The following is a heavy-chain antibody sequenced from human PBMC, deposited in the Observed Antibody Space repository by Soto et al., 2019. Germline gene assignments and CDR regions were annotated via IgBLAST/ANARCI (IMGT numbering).Heavy chain of an antibody. CDR2: VYYTGSTST. J-gene: IGHJ4*02. Sequence: PSETLSLTCSVSGASINNYYWSWIRQPPGKGLEWIGYVYYTGSTSTKYNPSLQSRVAMSVDSSKNQFSLKLTSITAADTAIYYCAKYRRTDAEGYRLDFWGPGTLVTVSS. CDR1: GASINNYY. CDR3: AKYRRTDAEGYRLDF. D-gene: IGHD5-12*01. V-gene: IGHV4-59*01.